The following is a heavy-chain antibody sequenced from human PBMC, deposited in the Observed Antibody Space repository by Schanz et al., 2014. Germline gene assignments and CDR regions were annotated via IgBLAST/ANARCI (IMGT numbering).Heavy chain of an antibody. CDR2: IYYSGNT. Sequence: QVQLQESVPGLVKPSDTLSLTCAVSGYSISRSNWWGWIRQPPGKGLEFIGYIYYSGNTYYNPSLKSRVTMSLDTSKNQFSLKLTSVTAVDTAVYYCAGMATVTYFDFWGQGALVTVSS. D-gene: IGHD4-17*01. V-gene: IGHV4-28*01. CDR3: AGMATVTYFDF. CDR1: GYSISRSNW. J-gene: IGHJ4*02.